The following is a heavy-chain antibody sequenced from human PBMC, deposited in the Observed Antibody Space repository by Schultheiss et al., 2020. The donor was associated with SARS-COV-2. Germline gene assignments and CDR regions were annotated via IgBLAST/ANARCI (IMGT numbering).Heavy chain of an antibody. CDR2: ISYDGSNK. Sequence: GESLKISCAASGFTFSSYAMSWVRQAPGKGLEWVAVISYDGSNKYYADSVKGRFTISRDNSKNTLYLQMNSLRAEDTAVYYCAKVYYDFWSGYFDYWGQGTLVTVSS. D-gene: IGHD3-3*01. CDR1: GFTFSSYA. V-gene: IGHV3-30*18. J-gene: IGHJ4*02. CDR3: AKVYYDFWSGYFDY.